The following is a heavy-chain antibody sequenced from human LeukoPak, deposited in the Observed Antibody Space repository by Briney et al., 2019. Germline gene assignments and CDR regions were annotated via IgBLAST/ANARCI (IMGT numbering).Heavy chain of an antibody. Sequence: ASVKVSCKASGYTFTSYDINWVRQATGQGLEWMGWMNPNSGNTGYAQKFQGRVTMTRNTSISTAYMELSSLRSEDTAVHYCARGGGGYYGSGSYYPSDAFDIWGQGTMVTVSS. J-gene: IGHJ3*02. CDR1: GYTFTSYD. CDR3: ARGGGGYYGSGSYYPSDAFDI. D-gene: IGHD3-10*01. CDR2: MNPNSGNT. V-gene: IGHV1-8*01.